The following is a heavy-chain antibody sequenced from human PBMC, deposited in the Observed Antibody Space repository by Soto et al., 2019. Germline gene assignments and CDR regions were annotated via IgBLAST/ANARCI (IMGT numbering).Heavy chain of an antibody. D-gene: IGHD5-12*01. CDR2: IWYDGSNK. V-gene: IGHV3-33*01. CDR3: ASLVATIPVDQNNYYYYGMDV. CDR1: GFTFSSYG. J-gene: IGHJ6*02. Sequence: PGVSLRLSCAASGFTFSSYGMHWIRQAPGKGLEWVAVIWYDGSNKYYADSVKGRFTISRDNSKNTLYLQMNSLRAEDTAVYYCASLVATIPVDQNNYYYYGMDVWGQGTTVTVSS.